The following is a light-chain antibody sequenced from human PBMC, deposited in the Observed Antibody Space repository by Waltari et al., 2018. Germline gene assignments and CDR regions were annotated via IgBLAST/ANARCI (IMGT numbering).Light chain of an antibody. CDR3: QQRANWPPLT. CDR1: QSVSTF. V-gene: IGKV3-11*01. J-gene: IGKJ4*01. Sequence: EIVLTQSPATLSLAPGERATLSCRARQSVSTFLDWYQQKPGQAPRLLIYHASTRATGVPARFSVSGSGTDFTLTISSLEPEDFAVYYCQQRANWPPLTFGGWTKMEI. CDR2: HAS.